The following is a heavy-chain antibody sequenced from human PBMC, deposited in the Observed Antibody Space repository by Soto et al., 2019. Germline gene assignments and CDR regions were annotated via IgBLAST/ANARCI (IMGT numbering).Heavy chain of an antibody. Sequence: LRLSCAASGFTFSSYAMHLVRQAPGKGLEWVAVISYDGSNKYYADSVKGRFTISRDNSKNTLYLQMNSLRAEDTAVYYCASAIRGYFDYWGQGTLVTVSS. CDR1: GFTFSSYA. J-gene: IGHJ4*02. CDR2: ISYDGSNK. CDR3: ASAIRGYFDY. V-gene: IGHV3-30-3*01.